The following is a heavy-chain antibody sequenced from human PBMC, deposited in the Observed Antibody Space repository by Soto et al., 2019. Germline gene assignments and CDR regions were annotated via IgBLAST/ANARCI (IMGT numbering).Heavy chain of an antibody. J-gene: IGHJ3*02. V-gene: IGHV1-46*03. CDR1: GYTFTSYY. D-gene: IGHD3-3*01. CDR2: INPSGGST. CDR3: SIRTTIFGVVIIGGEDI. Sequence: ASVKVSCKASGYTFTSYYMHWVRQAPGQGLEWMGIINPSGGSTSYAQKFQGRVTMTRDTSTSTVYMELSSLRSEDTAVYYCSIRTTIFGVVIIGGEDIWGQGTMVTVSS.